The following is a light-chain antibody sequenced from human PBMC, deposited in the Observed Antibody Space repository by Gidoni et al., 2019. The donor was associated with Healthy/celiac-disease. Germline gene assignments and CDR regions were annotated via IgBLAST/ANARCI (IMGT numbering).Light chain of an antibody. Sequence: IQMTQSPSSLSASVGDRVTITCQASQDISHYFNWYQQKPGKAPKLLIYDASNLETGVPSRFSGSGSGTDFTFTISSLQPEDIATYYCQQYENPSETFGQGTKLEIK. CDR3: QQYENPSET. CDR2: DAS. J-gene: IGKJ2*01. V-gene: IGKV1-33*01. CDR1: QDISHY.